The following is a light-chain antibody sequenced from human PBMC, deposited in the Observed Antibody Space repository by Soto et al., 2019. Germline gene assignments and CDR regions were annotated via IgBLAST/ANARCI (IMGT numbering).Light chain of an antibody. CDR3: QQDGSSPTNT. V-gene: IGKV3-20*01. CDR1: QSVSSSY. CDR2: GAS. J-gene: IGKJ2*01. Sequence: EIVLTQSPGTLSLSPGVSTTLSCRASQSVSSSYLAWYQQKPGQAPRLLIYGASSRATGIPDMFSGIGSGTDFTFTISSLEPEDFAVYYWQQDGSSPTNTVGQGTKLEIK.